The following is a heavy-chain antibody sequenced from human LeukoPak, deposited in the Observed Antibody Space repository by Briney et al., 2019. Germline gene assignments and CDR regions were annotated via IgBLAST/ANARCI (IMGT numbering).Heavy chain of an antibody. J-gene: IGHJ4*02. CDR2: INPNSGGT. Sequence: GASVKVPCKASGYTFTGYYMHWVRQAPGQGLEWMGWINPNSGGTNYAQKFQGWVTMTRDTSISTAYMELSRLRSDDTAVYYCARDEQQLGNGFDYWGQGTLVTVSS. CDR3: ARDEQQLGNGFDY. D-gene: IGHD6-13*01. CDR1: GYTFTGYY. V-gene: IGHV1-2*04.